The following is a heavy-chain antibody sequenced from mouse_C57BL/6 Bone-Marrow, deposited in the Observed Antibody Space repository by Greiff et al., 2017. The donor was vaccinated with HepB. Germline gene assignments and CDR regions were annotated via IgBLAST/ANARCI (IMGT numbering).Heavy chain of an antibody. J-gene: IGHJ2*01. CDR2: IYPGSGST. CDR3: ARRGGY. CDR1: GYTFTSYW. Sequence: VQLQQPGAELVKPGASVKMSCKASGYTFTSYWITWVKQRPGQGLEWIGDIYPGSGSTNYNEKFKGKATFTADTSSNTAYMQLSSLTTEDSAIYYCARRGGYWGQGTTLTVSS. V-gene: IGHV1-55*01.